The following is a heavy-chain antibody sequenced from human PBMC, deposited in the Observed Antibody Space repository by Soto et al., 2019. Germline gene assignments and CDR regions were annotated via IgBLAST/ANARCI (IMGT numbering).Heavy chain of an antibody. V-gene: IGHV4-59*01. CDR3: ARAPTPYDILTGYLHYYYYGMDV. D-gene: IGHD3-9*01. Sequence: SETLSLTCTFSCGSIISYYWSWIRQPPGKGLEWIGYIYYSGSTNYNPSLKSRVTISVDTSKNQFSLKLSSVTAADTAVYYCARAPTPYDILTGYLHYYYYGMDVWGQGTTVTVSS. J-gene: IGHJ6*02. CDR1: CGSIISYY. CDR2: IYYSGST.